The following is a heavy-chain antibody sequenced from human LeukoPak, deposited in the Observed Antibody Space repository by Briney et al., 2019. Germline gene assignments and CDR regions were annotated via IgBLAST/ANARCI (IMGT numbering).Heavy chain of an antibody. CDR2: IYYSGST. D-gene: IGHD1-26*01. J-gene: IGHJ4*02. Sequence: PSETLSLTCAVYGGSFSGYYWSWIRQPPGKGLEWIGSIYYSGSTYYNPSLKSRVTISVDTSKNQFSLKLSSVTAADTAVYYCARYGVVGATHFDYWGQGTLVTVSS. CDR3: ARYGVVGATHFDY. CDR1: GGSFSGYY. V-gene: IGHV4-34*01.